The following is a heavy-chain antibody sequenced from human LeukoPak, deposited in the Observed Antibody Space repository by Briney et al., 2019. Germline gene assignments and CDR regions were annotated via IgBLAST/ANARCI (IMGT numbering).Heavy chain of an antibody. J-gene: IGHJ4*02. CDR1: GFTFGDYA. CDR3: ARVGTGTRSYYFDY. D-gene: IGHD1-1*01. Sequence: GGSLRLSCTASGFTFGDYAMNWVRQAPGKGLEWVSSISSSSSYIYYADSVKGRFTISRDNAKNSLYLQMNSLRAEDTAVYYCARVGTGTRSYYFDYWGQGTLVTVSS. V-gene: IGHV3-21*01. CDR2: ISSSSSYI.